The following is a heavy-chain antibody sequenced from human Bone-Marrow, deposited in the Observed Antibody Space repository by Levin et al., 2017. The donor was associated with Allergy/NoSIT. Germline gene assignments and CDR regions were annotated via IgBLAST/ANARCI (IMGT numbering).Heavy chain of an antibody. CDR1: GDSISSSSYY. CDR3: AREDASGSFVDY. Sequence: SCSVSGDSISSSSYYWGWIRQPPGKGLEGIGTIFYSGNTYYNPSLKSRVTLSVDKSKNQFSLKLASVTAADTAVYYCAREDASGSFVDYWGQGTLVIVSS. V-gene: IGHV4-39*07. J-gene: IGHJ4*02. D-gene: IGHD3-10*01. CDR2: IFYSGNT.